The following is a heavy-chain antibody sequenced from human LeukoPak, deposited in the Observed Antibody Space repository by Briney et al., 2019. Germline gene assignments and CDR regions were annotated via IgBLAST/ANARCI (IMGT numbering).Heavy chain of an antibody. CDR3: ARVVAAVHIDY. D-gene: IGHD6-13*01. CDR1: GFTFSSYW. CDR2: IKQDGSEK. Sequence: GGSLRLSCAASGFTFSSYWMTWVRQAPGKGLEWVANIKQDGSEKYYVDSVKGRFTISRDNAKNSLHLQMNGLRAEDTAVYYCARVVAAVHIDYWGQGTLVTVSS. V-gene: IGHV3-7*05. J-gene: IGHJ4*02.